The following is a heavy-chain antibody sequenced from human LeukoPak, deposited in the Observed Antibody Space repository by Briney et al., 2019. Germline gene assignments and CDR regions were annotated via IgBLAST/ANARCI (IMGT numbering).Heavy chain of an antibody. CDR1: GYTFTGYY. Sequence: ASVKVSCKSSGYTFTGYYMHWVRQAPGQGLEWMGWINPNSGGTNYAQKFQGRVTMTRDTSISTAYMELSRLRSDDTAIYYCARDISDCSSTSCSRLHFDYWGQGTLVTVSS. J-gene: IGHJ4*02. CDR2: INPNSGGT. D-gene: IGHD2-2*01. CDR3: ARDISDCSSTSCSRLHFDY. V-gene: IGHV1-2*02.